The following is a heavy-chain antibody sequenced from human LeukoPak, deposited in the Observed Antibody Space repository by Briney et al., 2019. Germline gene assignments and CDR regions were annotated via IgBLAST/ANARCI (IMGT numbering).Heavy chain of an antibody. V-gene: IGHV4-61*02. D-gene: IGHD3-3*01. CDR2: IYTSGSP. CDR3: ARSWGIFGVVRYAFDI. CDR1: GGSISSGSYY. Sequence: PSETLSLTCTVSGGSISSGSYYWSWIRQPAGKVLEWIGRIYTSGSPNYNPSLKSRVTISVDTSKSQFSLKLRSVTAADTAVYYCARSWGIFGVVRYAFDIRGQGTMVTVSS. J-gene: IGHJ3*02.